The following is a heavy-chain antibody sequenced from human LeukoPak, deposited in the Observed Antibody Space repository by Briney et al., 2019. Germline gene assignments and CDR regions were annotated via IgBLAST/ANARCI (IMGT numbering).Heavy chain of an antibody. CDR3: ARACSGGSCYSVFAFDI. J-gene: IGHJ3*02. V-gene: IGHV3-66*01. D-gene: IGHD2-15*01. CDR2: IYSGGST. Sequence: GGSLRLSCAGSGFTISDNYMTWVRQAPGKGLQWVSVIYSGGSTFYADSVKGRFTISRDSSKNTLYLQMNSLRAEDTAVYYCARACSGGSCYSVFAFDIWGQGTMVTVSS. CDR1: GFTISDNY.